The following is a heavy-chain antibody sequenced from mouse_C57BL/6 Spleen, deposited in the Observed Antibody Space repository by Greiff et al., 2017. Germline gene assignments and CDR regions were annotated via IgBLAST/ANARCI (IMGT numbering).Heavy chain of an antibody. V-gene: IGHV1-64*01. CDR2: FHPNSGST. CDR3: ANPYDDYFDD. D-gene: IGHD2-12*01. CDR1: GYTFTSYW. J-gene: IGHJ2*01. Sequence: QVQLQQPGAELVKPGASVKLSCKASGYTFTSYWMHWVKQRPGQGLVWIGMFHPNSGSTNYTEQFKSQATMTVDKSSSPAYMQLSSLTSEDSAVYYCANPYDDYFDDWGQGTTLTVSS.